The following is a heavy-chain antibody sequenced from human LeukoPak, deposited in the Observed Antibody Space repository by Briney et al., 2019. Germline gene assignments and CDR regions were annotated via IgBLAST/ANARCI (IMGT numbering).Heavy chain of an antibody. D-gene: IGHD6-13*01. Sequence: GGSLRLSCAASGFTFSSYRMNWVRQAPGKGVEGVSYISSSSSTIYYADSVKGRLTISRDNAKNSLYLQMNRLRAEDTAVYYCATEKVHSIAAAGPYDYWGQGTLVTVSS. CDR2: ISSSSSTI. J-gene: IGHJ4*02. CDR3: ATEKVHSIAAAGPYDY. CDR1: GFTFSSYR. V-gene: IGHV3-48*01.